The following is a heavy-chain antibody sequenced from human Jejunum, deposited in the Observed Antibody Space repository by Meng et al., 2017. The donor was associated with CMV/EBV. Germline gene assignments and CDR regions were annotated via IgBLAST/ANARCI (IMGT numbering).Heavy chain of an antibody. Sequence: LTCVASGFTFSTYGMTWVRQAPGKGLEWVALINGDGGSTYYVESVKGRFTISRDNSKNTLYLQMSSLRDEDTAVYYCARGSDFDFWGQGTLVTVSS. CDR2: INGDGGST. J-gene: IGHJ4*02. CDR1: GFTFSTYG. D-gene: IGHD6-6*01. CDR3: ARGSDFDF. V-gene: IGHV3-23*01.